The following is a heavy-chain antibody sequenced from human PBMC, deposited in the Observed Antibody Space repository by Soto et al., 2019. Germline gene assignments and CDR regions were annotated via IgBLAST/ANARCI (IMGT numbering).Heavy chain of an antibody. Sequence: SETLSLTCAVYGGSFSAYYWAWIRQPPGKGLEWIGSIFYSGTAYYSPSLAGRVTMSVDTSKNQFSVNLNSVTAADTAVYFCGRPGGDFVPPSDYWGPGTLVTVSS. D-gene: IGHD2-21*02. CDR3: GRPGGDFVPPSDY. CDR1: GGSFSAYY. CDR2: IFYSGTA. J-gene: IGHJ4*02. V-gene: IGHV4-34*12.